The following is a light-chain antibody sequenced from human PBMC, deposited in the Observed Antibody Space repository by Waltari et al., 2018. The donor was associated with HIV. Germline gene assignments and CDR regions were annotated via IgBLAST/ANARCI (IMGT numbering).Light chain of an antibody. V-gene: IGLV1-51*01. Sequence: SVFTQPPSVSAASGHQVTISYSGSSSPIGNNLVSCYQQLPEIAPNLLIYDNTKRPSGNPDRFSGSKSGTSATLAITGLQTGDEADYYCGTWDGSLNVWVFGGGTKVTV. J-gene: IGLJ3*02. CDR1: SSPIGNNL. CDR2: DNT. CDR3: GTWDGSLNVWV.